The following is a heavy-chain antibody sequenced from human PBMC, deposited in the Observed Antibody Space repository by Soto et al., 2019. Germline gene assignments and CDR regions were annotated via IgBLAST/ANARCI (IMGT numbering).Heavy chain of an antibody. V-gene: IGHV1-2*04. CDR3: AREGSYCSSTSCYFYYMDV. CDR1: GYTYTGYY. J-gene: IGHJ6*03. CDR2: INPNSGGT. D-gene: IGHD2-2*01. Sequence: ASVKVSCKASGYTYTGYYMHWVRQAPGQGLEWMGWINPNSGGTNYAQKFQGWVTMTRDTSISTAYMELSRLRSDDTAVYYCAREGSYCSSTSCYFYYMDVWGKGTTVTVSS.